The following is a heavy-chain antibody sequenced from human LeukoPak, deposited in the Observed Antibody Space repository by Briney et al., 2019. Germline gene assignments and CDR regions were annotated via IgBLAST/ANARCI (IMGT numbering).Heavy chain of an antibody. CDR2: ISSSGSTI. J-gene: IGHJ3*02. V-gene: IGHV3-48*03. CDR3: ARDQRSGSGWELSTVYAFDI. D-gene: IGHD1-26*01. CDR1: GFTFSSYE. Sequence: PGGSLRLSCAASGFTFSSYEMNWVRQAPGKGLEWVSYISSSGSTIYYADSVKGRFTISRDNAKNSLYLQMNSLRAEDTAVYYCARDQRSGSGWELSTVYAFDIWGQGTMVTVSS.